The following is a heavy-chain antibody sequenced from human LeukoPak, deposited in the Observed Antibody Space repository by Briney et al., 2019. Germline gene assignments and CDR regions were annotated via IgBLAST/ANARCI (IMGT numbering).Heavy chain of an antibody. V-gene: IGHV1-24*01. CDR1: GYTLTELS. CDR2: FDPEDGET. Sequence: ASVKVSCKVSGYTLTELSMHWVRHAPGKGLEWMGGFDPEDGETIYAQKFQGRVTMTDDTSTDTAYMELSSLRSEDTAVYYCATAYVLRYFGWPSGMGVWGQGTTVTVSS. J-gene: IGHJ6*02. CDR3: ATAYVLRYFGWPSGMGV. D-gene: IGHD3-9*01.